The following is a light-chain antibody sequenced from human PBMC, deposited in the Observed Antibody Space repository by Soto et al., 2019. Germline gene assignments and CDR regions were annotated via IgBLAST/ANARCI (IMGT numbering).Light chain of an antibody. CDR1: PSVSSN. J-gene: IGKJ1*01. CDR2: GAS. CDR3: QQYNNWPRT. V-gene: IGKV3-15*01. Sequence: EIVMTQSPATLSVSPGERATLSCRASPSVSSNLAWYQQKPGQAPRLLIYGASTRATGIPARFSGSGSGTDFTLTISSLQSEDVAVYYCQQYNNWPRTFGQGTKVDIK.